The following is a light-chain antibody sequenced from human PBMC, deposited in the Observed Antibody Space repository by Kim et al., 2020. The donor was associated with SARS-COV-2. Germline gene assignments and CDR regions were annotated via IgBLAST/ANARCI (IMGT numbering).Light chain of an antibody. CDR2: SAS. CDR3: QQRSNWPPVFT. Sequence: EIVLTQSPATLSLSPGERATLSCRASQAVGTNLAWYQQKPGQAPRLVIYSASNRATGIPARFSGSGSGTDFTLTISGLEPEDFAIYHCQQRSNWPPVFTFGPGTKLEIK. J-gene: IGKJ2*01. V-gene: IGKV3-11*01. CDR1: QAVGTN.